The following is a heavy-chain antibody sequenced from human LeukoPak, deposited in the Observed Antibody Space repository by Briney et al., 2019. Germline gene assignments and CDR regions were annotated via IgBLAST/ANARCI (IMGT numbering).Heavy chain of an antibody. CDR2: INSDGGTT. J-gene: IGHJ4*02. CDR1: GFTFSSYW. CDR3: AISRYSGTSLDY. D-gene: IGHD1-26*01. Sequence: GGSLRLSCAASGFTFSSYWMHWVRQAPGKGLVWVSRINSDGGTTTYADSVKGRFTISRDNAKSTLYLQMDSLRIEDTAVYYCAISRYSGTSLDYWGQGSLVTVPS. V-gene: IGHV3-74*01.